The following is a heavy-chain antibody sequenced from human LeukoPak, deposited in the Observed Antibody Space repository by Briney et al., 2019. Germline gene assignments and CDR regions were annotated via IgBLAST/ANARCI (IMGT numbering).Heavy chain of an antibody. Sequence: SETLSLTCTVSGGSVTSGNYHWTWIRQPPGKGLEWVGYISYSGSTDYNPSLRGRVTMSLDRPRNQFSLKLSSVSAADTAVYYCAAWQTIIFDYWGQGSLVTVSS. J-gene: IGHJ4*02. CDR3: AAWQTIIFDY. V-gene: IGHV4-61*01. CDR1: GGSVTSGNYH. D-gene: IGHD5-24*01. CDR2: ISYSGST.